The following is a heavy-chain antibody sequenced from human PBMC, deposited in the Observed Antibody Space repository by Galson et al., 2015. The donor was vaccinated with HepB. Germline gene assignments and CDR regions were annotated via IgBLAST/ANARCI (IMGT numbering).Heavy chain of an antibody. CDR2: ISAYNGYT. D-gene: IGHD3-22*01. J-gene: IGHJ3*02. CDR3: ARDGPTYYDISGNYFDDAFDI. V-gene: IGHV1-18*04. CDR1: GYTFNTYG. Sequence: SVKVSCKASGYTFNTYGISWVRQAPGQGLEWMGWISAYNGYTNYAQKVQSRVIMTTDTSTSTAYMELRSLRSDDTAVYYCARDGPTYYDISGNYFDDAFDIWGQGTMVTVSS.